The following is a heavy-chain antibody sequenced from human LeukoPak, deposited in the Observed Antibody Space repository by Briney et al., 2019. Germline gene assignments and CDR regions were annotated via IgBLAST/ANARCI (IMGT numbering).Heavy chain of an antibody. V-gene: IGHV1-69*04. D-gene: IGHD3-9*01. J-gene: IGHJ6*02. CDR2: TIPILGIA. Sequence: ASVKVSCKASGGTFSSYAISWVRQAPGQGLEWMGRTIPILGIANYAQKFQGRVTITADKSTSTAYMELSGLRSEDTAVYYCARVGGPDYDILTGYYIYGMDVWGQGTTVTVSS. CDR3: ARVGGPDYDILTGYYIYGMDV. CDR1: GGTFSSYA.